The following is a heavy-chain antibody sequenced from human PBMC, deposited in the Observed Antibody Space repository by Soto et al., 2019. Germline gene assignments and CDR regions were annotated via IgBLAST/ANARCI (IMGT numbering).Heavy chain of an antibody. CDR1: GFTVTSNG. Sequence: GGSLRLSCGVSGFTVTSNGVSWVRQAPGKGLEWVSAISPNGQGIWYADSVKGRFTISRDNSKNTLYLQMNSLRAEDTAVYYCAKDWVRGYSYGSYYFDYWGQGTLVTVSS. D-gene: IGHD5-18*01. CDR2: ISPNGQGI. V-gene: IGHV3-23*01. J-gene: IGHJ4*02. CDR3: AKDWVRGYSYGSYYFDY.